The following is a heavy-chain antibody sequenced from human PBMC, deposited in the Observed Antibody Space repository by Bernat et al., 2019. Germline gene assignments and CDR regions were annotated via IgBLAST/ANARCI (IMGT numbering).Heavy chain of an antibody. CDR3: AREYSSSARLGAFDI. CDR1: GGSFSGYY. D-gene: IGHD6-6*01. J-gene: IGHJ3*02. CDR2: INHSGST. V-gene: IGHV4-34*01. Sequence: QVHLQQWCAGLLKPSETLSLTCAVYGGSFSGYYWSWIRQPPWKGLEWIGEINHSGSTNYNPSLKSRVTISVDTSKNQFSLKLSSVTAADTAVYYCAREYSSSARLGAFDIWGQGTMVTVSS.